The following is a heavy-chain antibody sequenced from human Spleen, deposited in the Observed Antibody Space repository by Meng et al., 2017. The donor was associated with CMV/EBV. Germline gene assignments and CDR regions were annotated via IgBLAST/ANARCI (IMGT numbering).Heavy chain of an antibody. CDR3: AREMTYCSSINCYTAFDI. Sequence: SETLSLTCTVYSGSLSSSSYYWAWIRQPPGKGLEWIGSIYYSGSTYFNPSLMSRVTISVDTSKNQFSLKLSSVTAADTAVYSCAREMTYCSSINCYTAFDIWGQGTMVTVSS. CDR1: SGSLSSSSYY. J-gene: IGHJ3*02. CDR2: IYYSGST. V-gene: IGHV4-39*07. D-gene: IGHD2-2*02.